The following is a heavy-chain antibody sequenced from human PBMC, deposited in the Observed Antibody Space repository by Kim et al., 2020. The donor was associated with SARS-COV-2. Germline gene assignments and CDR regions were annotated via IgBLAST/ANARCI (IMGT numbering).Heavy chain of an antibody. D-gene: IGHD6-13*01. V-gene: IGHV3-30*18. CDR1: GFTFRNYG. CDR3: AKLVKGIAAACTFYFDS. Sequence: GGSLRLSCTASGFTFRNYGMHWVRQAPGKGLEWVGVISYDGSNQYYVDSVKGRFTISRDNSKSTLYLQMNSLRAEDTAVYYCAKLVKGIAAACTFYFDSWGQGVLVTVSS. J-gene: IGHJ4*02. CDR2: ISYDGSNQ.